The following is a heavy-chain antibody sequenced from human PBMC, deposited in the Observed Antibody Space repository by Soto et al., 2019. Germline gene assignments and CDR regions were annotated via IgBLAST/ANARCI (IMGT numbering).Heavy chain of an antibody. CDR2: IIPIFGTA. Sequence: SVKVSCKASGGTFSSYAISWVRQAPGQGLEWMGGIIPIFGTANYAQKFQGRVTITADESTSTAYMELSSLRSEDTAVYYCAGPKIAVAGTGGFDYWGQGTLVTVSS. D-gene: IGHD6-19*01. CDR3: AGPKIAVAGTGGFDY. CDR1: GGTFSSYA. J-gene: IGHJ4*02. V-gene: IGHV1-69*13.